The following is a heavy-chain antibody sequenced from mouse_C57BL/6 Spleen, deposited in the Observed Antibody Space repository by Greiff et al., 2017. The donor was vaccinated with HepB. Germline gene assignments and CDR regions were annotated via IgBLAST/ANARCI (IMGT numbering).Heavy chain of an antibody. CDR1: GYTFTSYW. CDR2: IHPNSGST. V-gene: IGHV1-64*01. CDR3: AREGVYYGNYAYFDY. J-gene: IGHJ2*01. Sequence: QVQLQQPGAELVKPGASVKLSCKASGYTFTSYWMHWVKQRPGQGLEWIGMIHPNSGSTNYNEKFKSKATLTVDKSSSTAYMQLSSLTSEDSAVYYCAREGVYYGNYAYFDYWGQGTTLTVSS. D-gene: IGHD2-1*01.